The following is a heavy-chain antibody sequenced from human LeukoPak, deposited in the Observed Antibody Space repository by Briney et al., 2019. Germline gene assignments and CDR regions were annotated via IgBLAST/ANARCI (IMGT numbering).Heavy chain of an antibody. V-gene: IGHV3-74*01. CDR3: ARDQGGCSGGSCYYSTRYYYYGMDV. D-gene: IGHD2-15*01. Sequence: GESLKISCAASGFTFSSYWMHWVRQAPGKGLVWVSRINSDGSSTSYADSVKGRFTISRDNAKNTLYLQMNSLRAEDTAVYYCARDQGGCSGGSCYYSTRYYYYGMDVWGQGTTVTVSS. CDR2: INSDGSST. CDR1: GFTFSSYW. J-gene: IGHJ6*02.